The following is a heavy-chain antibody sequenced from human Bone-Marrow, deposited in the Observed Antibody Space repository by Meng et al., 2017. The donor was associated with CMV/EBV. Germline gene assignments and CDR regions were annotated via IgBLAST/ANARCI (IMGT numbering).Heavy chain of an antibody. J-gene: IGHJ4*02. CDR3: ARVWGFWSGYYRTAVYFDY. V-gene: IGHV1-2*02. Sequence: ASVKVSCKASGYTFTGYYMHWVRQAPGQGLEWMGWINPNSGGTNYAQKFQGRVTMTRDTSISTAYMELSRLRSDDTAVYYCARVWGFWSGYYRTAVYFDYWGQGTLATVSS. CDR2: INPNSGGT. D-gene: IGHD3-3*01. CDR1: GYTFTGYY.